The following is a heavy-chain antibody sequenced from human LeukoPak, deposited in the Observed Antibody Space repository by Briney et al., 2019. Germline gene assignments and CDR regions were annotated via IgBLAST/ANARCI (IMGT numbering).Heavy chain of an antibody. D-gene: IGHD4-23*01. V-gene: IGHV4-30-2*01. Sequence: SQTLSLTCTVSGGSISSSGYSWTWIRQPPGTGLEWIGYIYHSGSTFYNPSLKSRVTISIDRSKNQFSLKLTSVTAADTAVYYCARGGSTTVVSFDYWGQGTLVTVS. J-gene: IGHJ4*02. CDR3: ARGGSTTVVSFDY. CDR2: IYHSGST. CDR1: GGSISSSGYS.